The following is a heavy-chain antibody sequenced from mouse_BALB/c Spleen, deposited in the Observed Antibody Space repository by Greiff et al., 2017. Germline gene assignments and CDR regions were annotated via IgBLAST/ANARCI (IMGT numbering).Heavy chain of an antibody. D-gene: IGHD3-1*01. CDR2: IWSGGST. CDR1: GFSLTSYG. J-gene: IGHJ4*01. Sequence: VKLLESGPGLVQPSQSLSITCTVSGFSLTSYGVHWVRQSPGKGLEWLGVIWSGGSTDYNAAFISRLSISKDNSKSQVFFKMNSLQANDTAIYYCARTASSGLYYAMDYWGQGTSVTVSS. CDR3: ARTASSGLYYAMDY. V-gene: IGHV2-2*02.